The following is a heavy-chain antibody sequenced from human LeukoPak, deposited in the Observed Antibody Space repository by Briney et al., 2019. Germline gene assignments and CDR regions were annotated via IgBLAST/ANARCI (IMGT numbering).Heavy chain of an antibody. CDR3: AKEGTGRNFGY. J-gene: IGHJ4*02. D-gene: IGHD1-1*01. V-gene: IGHV3-9*03. CDR2: ISWNSGSI. Sequence: GGSLRLSCAASGFIFDDYAMHWVRQAPGKGLEWVSGISWNSGSIDYADSVKGRFTISRDNAKNSLYLQMNSLRAEDMALYYCAKEGTGRNFGYWGQGTLVTVSS. CDR1: GFIFDDYA.